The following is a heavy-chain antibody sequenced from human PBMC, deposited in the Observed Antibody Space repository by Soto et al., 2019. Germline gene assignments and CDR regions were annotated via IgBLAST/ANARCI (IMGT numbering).Heavy chain of an antibody. J-gene: IGHJ3*02. CDR1: GFTFSSYA. CDR2: ISGSGGST. V-gene: IGHV3-23*01. D-gene: IGHD2-15*01. CDR3: AKDRAVYCSGGSCSDAFDI. Sequence: EVQLLESGGGLVQPGGSLRLSCAASGFTFSSYAMSWVRQAPGKGLEWVSAISGSGGSTYYADSVKGRFTISRDNSKNTLYLQMNSLRPEDTAVYYCAKDRAVYCSGGSCSDAFDIWGQGTMVTVSS.